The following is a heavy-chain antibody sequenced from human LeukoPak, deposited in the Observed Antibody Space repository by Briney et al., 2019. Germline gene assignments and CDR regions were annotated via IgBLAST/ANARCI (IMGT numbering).Heavy chain of an antibody. V-gene: IGHV1-46*01. CDR3: ARDFGWELLGSYYMDV. CDR2: INPSGGST. Sequence: ASVKVSCKASGYTFTSYGISWVRQAPGQGLEWMGIINPSGGSTSYAQKFQGRVTMTRDTSTSTVYMELSSLRSEDTAVYYCARDFGWELLGSYYMDVWGKGTTVTVSS. J-gene: IGHJ6*03. D-gene: IGHD1-26*01. CDR1: GYTFTSYG.